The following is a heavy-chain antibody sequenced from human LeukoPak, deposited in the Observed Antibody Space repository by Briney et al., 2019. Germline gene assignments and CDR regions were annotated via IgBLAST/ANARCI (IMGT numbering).Heavy chain of an antibody. D-gene: IGHD5-12*01. CDR1: GGSISSYY. Sequence: SETLSLTCTVSGGSISSYYWSWIRQPPGKGLEWIGYIYYSGSTNYNPSLKSRVTISVDTSKNQFSLKLSSVTAADTAVYYCAEGVAREGFDYWGQGTLVTVSS. CDR2: IYYSGST. J-gene: IGHJ4*02. V-gene: IGHV4-59*01. CDR3: AEGVAREGFDY.